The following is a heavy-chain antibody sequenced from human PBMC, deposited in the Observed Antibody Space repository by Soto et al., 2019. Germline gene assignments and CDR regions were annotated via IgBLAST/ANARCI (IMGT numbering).Heavy chain of an antibody. V-gene: IGHV4-39*07. CDR3: ARARGRGIAVAERIYYYDMDV. CDR2: FFIGGST. CDR1: GGSMSSSSTYY. Sequence: SETLSLTCTVSGGSMSSSSTYYWGWMRQPPGKGLERIASFFIGGSTNYSPSLKSRVTISVDTSKNQFSLKLNSVTAADTAVYYCARARGRGIAVAERIYYYDMDVGGQGTTVTVSS. J-gene: IGHJ6*02. D-gene: IGHD6-19*01.